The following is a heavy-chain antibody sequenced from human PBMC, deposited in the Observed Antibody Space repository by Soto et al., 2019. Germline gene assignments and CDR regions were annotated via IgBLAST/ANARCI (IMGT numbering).Heavy chain of an antibody. D-gene: IGHD3-3*01. CDR3: ARGGAGYYDFWSGPRYFDWLQRNYYFDY. CDR2: MNPNSGNT. Sequence: ASVKVSCKASGYTFTSYDINWVRQATGQGLEWMGWMNPNSGNTGYAQKFQGRVTMTRNTSISTAYMELSSLRSEDTAVYYCARGGAGYYDFWSGPRYFDWLQRNYYFDYWGLG. CDR1: GYTFTSYD. J-gene: IGHJ4*02. V-gene: IGHV1-8*01.